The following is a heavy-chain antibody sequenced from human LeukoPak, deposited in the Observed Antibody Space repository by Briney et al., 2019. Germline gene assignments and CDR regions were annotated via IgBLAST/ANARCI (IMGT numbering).Heavy chain of an antibody. CDR1: GGTFSSYG. V-gene: IGHV1-69*13. CDR2: IIPIFGTA. D-gene: IGHD6-6*01. J-gene: IGHJ6*02. CDR3: ARLDEYSSSSRYYGMGV. Sequence: GASVKVSCKASGGTFSSYGISWVRQAPGRGLEWMGGIIPIFGTANYAQKFQGRVTITADESTSTAYMELSSLRSEDTAVYYCARLDEYSSSSRYYGMGVWGQGTTVTVSS.